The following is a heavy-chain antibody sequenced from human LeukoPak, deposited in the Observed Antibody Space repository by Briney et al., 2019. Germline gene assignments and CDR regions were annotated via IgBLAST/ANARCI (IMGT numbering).Heavy chain of an antibody. CDR3: ARDPRAKWELHYFDY. V-gene: IGHV3-15*01. CDR1: GFTFSNAW. J-gene: IGHJ4*02. CDR2: IKSKTDGGTT. Sequence: GGSLRLSCAASGFTFSNAWMSWVRQAPGKGLEWVGRIKSKTDGGTTDYAAPVKGRFTISRDNAKNSLYLQMNSLRAEVTAVYYCARDPRAKWELHYFDYWGQGTLVTVSS. D-gene: IGHD1-26*01.